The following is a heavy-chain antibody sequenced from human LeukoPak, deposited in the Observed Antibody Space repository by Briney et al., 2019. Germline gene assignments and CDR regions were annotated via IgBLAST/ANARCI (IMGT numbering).Heavy chain of an antibody. J-gene: IGHJ6*03. CDR1: GYTFTSYG. Sequence: ASVKVSCKASGYTFTSYGISWVRQAPGQGLEWMGWISAYNGNTNYAQKLQGRVTMTTDTSTSTAYMELRSLRSDDTAVYYCARAQSSSWFDYYYYYYMDVWGRGTTVTVSS. CDR2: ISAYNGNT. D-gene: IGHD6-13*01. CDR3: ARAQSSSWFDYYYYYYMDV. V-gene: IGHV1-18*01.